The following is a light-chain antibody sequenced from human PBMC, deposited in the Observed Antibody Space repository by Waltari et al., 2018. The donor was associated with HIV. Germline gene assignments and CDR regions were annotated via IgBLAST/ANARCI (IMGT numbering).Light chain of an antibody. J-gene: IGKJ1*01. CDR1: RSISYY. V-gene: IGKV1-39*01. Sequence: SSLSASVGDRVTISCRASRSISYYLNWYQQKPGEAPKVLISAASNLQSGVPSRFSGSGSGTDFTLTISSLQPEDFATYYCQQSYNTPRTFGQGTKVEIK. CDR3: QQSYNTPRT. CDR2: AAS.